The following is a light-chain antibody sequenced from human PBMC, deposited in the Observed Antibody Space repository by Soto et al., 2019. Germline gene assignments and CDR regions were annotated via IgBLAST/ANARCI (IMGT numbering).Light chain of an antibody. Sequence: LTQSPVTLSSSPGNRTTLSCRASQRVSSYLDWHPEKPGQPPRLLIYDTSNRATGVHARFSGSGSGTDFTLTISSLEPQDFAVYYCQQRSNWPPALTFGGGTKV. J-gene: IGKJ4*01. V-gene: IGKV3-11*01. CDR3: QQRSNWPPALT. CDR2: DTS. CDR1: QRVSSY.